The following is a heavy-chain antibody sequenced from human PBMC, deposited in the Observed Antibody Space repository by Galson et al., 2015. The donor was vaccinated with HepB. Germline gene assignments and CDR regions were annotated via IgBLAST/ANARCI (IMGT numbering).Heavy chain of an antibody. CDR1: GFTFSSYT. CDR2: ISYDGSNK. D-gene: IGHD2-2*01. V-gene: IGHV3-30*04. CDR3: ARGRDDIVVVPAATTTIQQRHSMDV. Sequence: SLRLSCAASGFTFSSYTMHWVRQAPGKGLEWVAIISYDGSNKYYANSVKGRFTISRDNSKNTLYLQMNSLRGEDTAVYYCARGRDDIVVVPAATTTIQQRHSMDVWGQGTTVTVSS. J-gene: IGHJ6*02.